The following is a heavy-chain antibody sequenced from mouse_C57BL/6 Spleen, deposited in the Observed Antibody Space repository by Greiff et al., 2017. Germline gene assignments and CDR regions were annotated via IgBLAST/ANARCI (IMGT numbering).Heavy chain of an antibody. V-gene: IGHV1-75*01. CDR2: IFPGSGST. J-gene: IGHJ4*01. Sequence: QVQLKESGPELVKPGASVKISCKASGYTFTDYYINWVKQRPGQGLEWIGWIFPGSGSTYYNEKFKGKATLTVDKSSSTAYMLLSSLTSEDSAVYFCARYPLYDYMSYAMDYWGQGTSVTVSS. CDR3: ARYPLYDYMSYAMDY. D-gene: IGHD2-4*01. CDR1: GYTFTDYY.